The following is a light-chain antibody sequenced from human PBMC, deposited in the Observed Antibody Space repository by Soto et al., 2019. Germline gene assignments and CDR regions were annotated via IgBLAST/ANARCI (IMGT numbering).Light chain of an antibody. V-gene: IGKV3-15*01. CDR1: QSVSSN. CDR3: QQYNNWPRT. CDR2: GAS. Sequence: EIVMTQSPATLSVSPGERATLSCRASQSVSSNLAWYQQKPGQAPRLLIYGASTRATGIPARFSGSGSGTEFTLTISSLQSEDFAVYDCQQYNNWPRTFGHGTKVDI. J-gene: IGKJ1*01.